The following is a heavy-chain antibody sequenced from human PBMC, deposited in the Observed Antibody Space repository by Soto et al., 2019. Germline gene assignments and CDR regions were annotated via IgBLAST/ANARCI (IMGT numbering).Heavy chain of an antibody. CDR1: GFTFSRYG. D-gene: IGHD6-13*01. CDR2: ISDDGSNK. Sequence: QVQLVESGGVVVQPGRSLRLSCAASGFTFSRYGMHWVRQAPGKGLAWVAVISDDGSNKYYADSVKGRFTISRDNSKDTLYLQMNSLSAEDTAVYYCANGGSASRDYSYGMDVWGQGNTGTVSS. V-gene: IGHV3-30*18. J-gene: IGHJ6*02. CDR3: ANGGSASRDYSYGMDV.